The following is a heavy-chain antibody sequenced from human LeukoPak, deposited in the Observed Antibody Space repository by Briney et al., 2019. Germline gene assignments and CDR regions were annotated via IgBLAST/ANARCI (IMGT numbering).Heavy chain of an antibody. CDR3: ARGHSSSCDY. Sequence: EASVKVSCKASGYTFKSFGISWVRQAPGQGLEWMGGIIPIFGTANYAQKFQGRVTITADESTSTAYMELSSLRSEDTAVYYCARGHSSSCDYWGQGTLVTVSS. CDR1: GYTFKSFG. V-gene: IGHV1-69*13. D-gene: IGHD6-13*01. CDR2: IIPIFGTA. J-gene: IGHJ4*02.